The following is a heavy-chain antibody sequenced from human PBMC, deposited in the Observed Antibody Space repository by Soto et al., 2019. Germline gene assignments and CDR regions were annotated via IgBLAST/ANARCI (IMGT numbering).Heavy chain of an antibody. CDR1: GYTFTSYG. J-gene: IGHJ4*02. CDR3: ARDPDSVVVVAATHGNFDY. CDR2: ISAYNGNT. D-gene: IGHD2-15*01. Sequence: GASVKVSCKASGYTFTSYGISWVRQAPGQGLEWMGWISAYNGNTNYAQKLQGRVTMTTDTSTSTAYMELRSLRSDDTAVYYCARDPDSVVVVAATHGNFDYWGQGTLVTVSS. V-gene: IGHV1-18*01.